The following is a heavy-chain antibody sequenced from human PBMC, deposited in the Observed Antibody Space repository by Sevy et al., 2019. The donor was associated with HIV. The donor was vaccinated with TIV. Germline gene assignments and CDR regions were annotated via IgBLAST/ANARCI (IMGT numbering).Heavy chain of an antibody. CDR2: ISYDGSNK. J-gene: IGHJ6*02. CDR3: ARASLAAAGTSYYYYGMDV. V-gene: IGHV3-30*04. D-gene: IGHD6-13*01. CDR1: GFTFSSYA. Sequence: GGSLRLSCAASGFTFSSYAMHWVHQAPGKGLEWVAVISYDGSNKYYADSVKGRFTISRDNSKNTLYLQMNSLRAEDTAVYYCARASLAAAGTSYYYYGMDVWGQGTTVTVSS.